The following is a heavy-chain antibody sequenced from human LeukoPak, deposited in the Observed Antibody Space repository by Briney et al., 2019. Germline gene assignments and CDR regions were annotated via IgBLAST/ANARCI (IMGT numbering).Heavy chain of an antibody. Sequence: GGSLRLSCAASGFTFSSYSMNWVRQAPGKGLELVSSISSSSSYIYYADSVKGRFTISRDNAKNSLYLQMNSLRAEDTAVYYCARSGEGIAAAGTDYWGQGTLVTVSS. CDR3: ARSGEGIAAAGTDY. CDR2: ISSSSSYI. CDR1: GFTFSSYS. V-gene: IGHV3-21*01. J-gene: IGHJ4*02. D-gene: IGHD6-13*01.